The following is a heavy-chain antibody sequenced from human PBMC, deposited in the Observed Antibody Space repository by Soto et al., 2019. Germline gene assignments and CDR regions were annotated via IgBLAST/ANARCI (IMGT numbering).Heavy chain of an antibody. CDR3: ASRIVGATGAFDI. Sequence: QVQLVESGGGVVQPGRSPRLSCAASGFTFSSYGMHWVRQAPGKGLEWVAVISYDGSNKYYADSVKGRFTISRDNSKNTLYLQMNSLRAEDTAVYYCASRIVGATGAFDIWGQGTMVTVSS. V-gene: IGHV3-30*03. CDR2: ISYDGSNK. CDR1: GFTFSSYG. J-gene: IGHJ3*02. D-gene: IGHD1-26*01.